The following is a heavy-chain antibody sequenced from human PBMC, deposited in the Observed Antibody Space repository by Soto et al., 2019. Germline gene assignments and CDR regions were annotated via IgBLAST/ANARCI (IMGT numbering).Heavy chain of an antibody. Sequence: ESGGGVVQPGRSLRLSCAASGFTFSSYGMHWVRQAPGKGLEWVAVISYDGSNKYYADSVKGRFTISRDNSKNTLYLQMNSLRAEDTAVYYCARDHAVVVVAATVGWFDPWGQGTLVTVSS. CDR1: GFTFSSYG. CDR2: ISYDGSNK. D-gene: IGHD2-15*01. CDR3: ARDHAVVVVAATVGWFDP. V-gene: IGHV3-30*03. J-gene: IGHJ5*02.